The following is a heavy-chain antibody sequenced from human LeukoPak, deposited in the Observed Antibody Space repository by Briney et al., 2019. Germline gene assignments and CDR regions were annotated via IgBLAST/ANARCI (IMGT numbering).Heavy chain of an antibody. D-gene: IGHD5-18*01. V-gene: IGHV3-48*03. CDR3: VRVGRIQYFDY. Sequence: GGSLILSCAASGFAFSSYEMNWVRQAPGKGPEWISYISGGGDTMYYADSVKGRFTSSRDNAKNSLFLQMNSLRAEDTAVYSCVRVGRIQYFDYWGQGTPVTVSS. J-gene: IGHJ4*02. CDR1: GFAFSSYE. CDR2: ISGGGDTM.